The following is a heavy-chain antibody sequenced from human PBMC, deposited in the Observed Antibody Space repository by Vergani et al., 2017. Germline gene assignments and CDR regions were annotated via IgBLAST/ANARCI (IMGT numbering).Heavy chain of an antibody. CDR2: IYPGDSDT. CDR3: ARALRRLRYVDWPINWFDP. D-gene: IGHD3-9*01. J-gene: IGHJ5*02. Sequence: EVQLVQSGAEVKKPGESLKISCKGSGYSFTSYWIGWVRQMPGKGLEWMGIIYPGDSDTRYSPSFQGQVTISADKSISTAYLQWSSLKASDTAMYYGARALRRLRYVDWPINWFDPWGQGTLVTVYS. V-gene: IGHV5-51*01. CDR1: GYSFTSYW.